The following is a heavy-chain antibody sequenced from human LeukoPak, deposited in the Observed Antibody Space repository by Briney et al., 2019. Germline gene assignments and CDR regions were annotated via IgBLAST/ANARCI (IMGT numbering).Heavy chain of an antibody. CDR2: VYHSGIT. J-gene: IGHJ4*02. CDR1: GGSITTYY. Sequence: SETLSLTCTVSGGSITTYYWSWIRQPPGEGLEWIGYVYHSGITYYNPSLKSRVTISVDRSKNQFSLKLSSVTAADTAVYYCARSGLRGYYFDYWGQGTLVTVSS. D-gene: IGHD2-21*02. V-gene: IGHV4-59*12. CDR3: ARSGLRGYYFDY.